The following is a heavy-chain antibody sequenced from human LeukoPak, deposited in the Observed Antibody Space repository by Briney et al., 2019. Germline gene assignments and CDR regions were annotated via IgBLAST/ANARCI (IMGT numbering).Heavy chain of an antibody. CDR3: AKGSRLAPYNWFDP. CDR1: GFTFYDYA. J-gene: IGHJ5*02. CDR2: ISWNSGSI. D-gene: IGHD6-19*01. V-gene: IGHV3-9*01. Sequence: PGGSLRLSCAASGFTFYDYAMHWVRQAPGKGLEWVSGISWNSGSIGYADSVKGRFTISRDNAKNSLYLQMNSLRAEDTALYYCAKGSRLAPYNWFDPWGQGTLVTVSS.